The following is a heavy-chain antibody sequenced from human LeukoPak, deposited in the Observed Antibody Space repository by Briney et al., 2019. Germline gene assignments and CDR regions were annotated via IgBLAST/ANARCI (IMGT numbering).Heavy chain of an antibody. Sequence: GGSLRLSCAASGFTFHDYAMHWVRQAPGKGLEWVSGISWNSGIIGYADSVKGRFTTSRDNAKNSLYLQMNSLRPEDTALYYCTKDSVVMVTTSDYWGQGTLVTVSS. CDR2: ISWNSGII. CDR3: TKDSVVMVTTSDY. J-gene: IGHJ4*02. V-gene: IGHV3-9*01. CDR1: GFTFHDYA. D-gene: IGHD3-16*01.